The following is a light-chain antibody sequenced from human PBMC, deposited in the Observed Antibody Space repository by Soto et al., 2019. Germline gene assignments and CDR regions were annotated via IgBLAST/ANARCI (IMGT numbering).Light chain of an antibody. V-gene: IGKV1-39*01. CDR1: QSISSY. J-gene: IGKJ1*01. CDR2: AAS. CDR3: QQSYNTPRT. Sequence: DIQMTQSPSSLSASVGDRATITCRASQSISSYLNWYQQKPGKAPKLLIYAASSLQSGVPSRFSGSGSGTDFTLTISSLQPEDFATYYCQQSYNTPRTFGQGTKVDIK.